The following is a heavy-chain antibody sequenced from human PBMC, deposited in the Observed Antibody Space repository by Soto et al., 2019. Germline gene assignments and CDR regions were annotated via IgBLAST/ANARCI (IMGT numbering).Heavy chain of an antibody. CDR1: GFSLSTNGVS. V-gene: IGHV2-5*02. Sequence: QITLKESGPPLVKPTQTLTLTCTFSGFSLSTNGVSVGWIRQPPGKALEWLALIYWDDDRRYSPSLRSRLTITKDTSKNQVVLTMTNVDPVDTATYYCAYSATTVTPYYFDYWGQGTLVTVSS. J-gene: IGHJ4*02. CDR2: IYWDDDR. D-gene: IGHD4-17*01. CDR3: AYSATTVTPYYFDY.